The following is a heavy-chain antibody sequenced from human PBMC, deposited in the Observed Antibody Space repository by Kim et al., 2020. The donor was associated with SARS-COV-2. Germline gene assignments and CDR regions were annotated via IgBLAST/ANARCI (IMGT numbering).Heavy chain of an antibody. V-gene: IGHV3-7*01. J-gene: IGHJ4*02. Sequence: GGSLRLSCAASGFTFSSYWMSWVRQAPGKGLEWVANIKQDGSEKYYVDSVKGRFTISRDNAKNSLYLQMNSLRAEDTAVYYCARRWGGGSYPIDYWGQGTLVTVSS. CDR3: ARRWGGGSYPIDY. CDR1: GFTFSSYW. D-gene: IGHD1-26*01. CDR2: IKQDGSEK.